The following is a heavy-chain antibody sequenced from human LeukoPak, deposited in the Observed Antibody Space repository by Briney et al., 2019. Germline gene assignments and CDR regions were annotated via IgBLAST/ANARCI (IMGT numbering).Heavy chain of an antibody. J-gene: IGHJ3*02. Sequence: SVNVSCMASGGTVSSYAISWVRQSPGQEREGLGGSIPIFGTANYAQKFQGRVTITSDESTSTAYMELSSLRSADTAVYYCARGDSDVPVGAFDIWGQGTMVTVSS. D-gene: IGHD2-2*01. CDR1: GGTVSSYA. CDR3: ARGDSDVPVGAFDI. CDR2: SIPIFGTA. V-gene: IGHV1-69*13.